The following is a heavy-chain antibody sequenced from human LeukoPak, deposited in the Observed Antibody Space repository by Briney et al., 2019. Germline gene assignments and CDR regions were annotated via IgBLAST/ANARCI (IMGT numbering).Heavy chain of an antibody. CDR2: ISYDGTNK. V-gene: IGHV3-30*18. CDR3: AKDLAPHRDGSHHGADA. Sequence: GRSLRLSCAASGFTFSTYGMHWVRQAPGKVLEWVTIISYDGTNKYYADSVKGRFTISRDNSKNTLDLQMDSLRAEDTAVYYCAKDLAPHRDGSHHGADAWGQGTLVTVSS. CDR1: GFTFSTYG. J-gene: IGHJ5*02. D-gene: IGHD5-24*01.